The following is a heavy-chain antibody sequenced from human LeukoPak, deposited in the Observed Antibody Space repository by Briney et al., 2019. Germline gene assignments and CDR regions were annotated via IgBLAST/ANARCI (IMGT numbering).Heavy chain of an antibody. D-gene: IGHD3-10*01. CDR1: GFTFSSYA. J-gene: IGHJ6*02. CDR2: ISYDGSNK. V-gene: IGHV3-30-3*01. Sequence: PGGSLRLSCAASGFTFSSYAMHWVRQAPGKGLEWVAVISYDGSNKYYADSVKGRFTISRDNSKNTLYLQMNSLSPEDTAVYYCARGGSITMVRGVISSHYGLDVWGQGTTVTVSS. CDR3: ARGGSITMVRGVISSHYGLDV.